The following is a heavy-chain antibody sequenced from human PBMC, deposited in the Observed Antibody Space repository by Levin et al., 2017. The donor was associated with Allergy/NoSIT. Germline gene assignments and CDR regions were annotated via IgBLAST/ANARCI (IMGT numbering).Heavy chain of an antibody. CDR1: GGSFSGYY. V-gene: IGHV4-34*01. CDR2: INHSGST. CDR3: ARALHRDAAFDI. Sequence: SETLSLTCAVYGGSFSGYYWSWIRQPPGKGLEWIGEINHSGSTNYNPSLKSRVTISVDTSKNQFSLKLSSVTAADTAVYYCARALHRDAAFDIWGQGTMVTVSS. J-gene: IGHJ3*02.